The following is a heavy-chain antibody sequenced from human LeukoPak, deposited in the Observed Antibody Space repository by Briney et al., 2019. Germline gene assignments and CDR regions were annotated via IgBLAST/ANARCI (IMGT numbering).Heavy chain of an antibody. CDR1: GYTFTGYY. CDR3: ARDDGSGSPLDY. D-gene: IGHD3-10*01. CDR2: INPNNGGT. J-gene: IGHJ4*02. V-gene: IGHV1-2*02. Sequence: ASVKVSCKASGYTFTGYYIHWVRQAPGQGLEWMGWINPNNGGTNYGQKFQGRVTMTRDTSISAAYMERSRLRSDDTAVYYCARDDGSGSPLDYWGQGTLVSVSS.